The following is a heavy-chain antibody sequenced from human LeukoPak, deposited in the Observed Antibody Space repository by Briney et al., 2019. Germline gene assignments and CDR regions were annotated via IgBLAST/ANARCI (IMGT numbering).Heavy chain of an antibody. CDR2: ISDSGVST. D-gene: IGHD4-17*01. V-gene: IGHV3-23*01. J-gene: IGHJ5*02. CDR3: AKAAYIRNYGDYPNWFDP. CDR1: GFTFRSYA. Sequence: GGSLRLSCAASGFTFRSYAVTWVRQAPGKGLEWVSTISDSGVSTHYADSVKGRFTISRDNSKNTLYLQMNSLRAEDTAVYYCAKAAYIRNYGDYPNWFDPWGQGTLVTVSS.